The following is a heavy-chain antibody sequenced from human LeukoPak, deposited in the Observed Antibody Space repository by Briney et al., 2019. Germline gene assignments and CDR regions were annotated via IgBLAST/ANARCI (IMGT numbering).Heavy chain of an antibody. V-gene: IGHV3-30*02. CDR2: IRYDGSNK. Sequence: AGGSLRLSCAASGFTFSSYGMHWVRQAPGKGLEWVAFIRYDGSNKYYADSVKGRFTISRDNSKNTLYLQMNGLRAEDTAVYYCAKDNLVRTFGGVIAYFDYWGQGTLVTVSS. J-gene: IGHJ4*02. CDR1: GFTFSSYG. CDR3: AKDNLVRTFGGVIAYFDY. D-gene: IGHD3-16*02.